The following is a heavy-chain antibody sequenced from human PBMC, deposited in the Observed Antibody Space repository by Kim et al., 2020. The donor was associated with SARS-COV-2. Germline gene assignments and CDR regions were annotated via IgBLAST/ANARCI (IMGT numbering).Heavy chain of an antibody. CDR3: ATAGGVPAAIFFFDY. J-gene: IGHJ4*02. CDR2: ISSSGSTI. CDR1: GFTFSDYY. V-gene: IGHV3-11*01. Sequence: GGSLRLSCAASGFTFSDYYMSWIRQAPGKGLEWVSYISSSGSTIYYADSVKGRFTISRDNAKNSLYLQMNSLRAEDTAVYYCATAGGVPAAIFFFDYWGQGTLVTVSS. D-gene: IGHD2-2*01.